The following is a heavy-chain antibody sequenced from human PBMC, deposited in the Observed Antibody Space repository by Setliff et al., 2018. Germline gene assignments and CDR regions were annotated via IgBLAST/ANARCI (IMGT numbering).Heavy chain of an antibody. CDR1: GFTFSTHW. V-gene: IGHV3-74*01. D-gene: IGHD6-19*01. J-gene: IGHJ4*02. Sequence: PGGSLRLSCAASGFTFSTHWMQWVRQVPGKGLEWVSRVNGDETIRSYADSVRGRFTISRDNAKNSLYLQMNSLRAEDTAVYYCARYSSGWFFDYWGQGTPVTVSS. CDR3: ARYSSGWFFDY. CDR2: VNGDETIR.